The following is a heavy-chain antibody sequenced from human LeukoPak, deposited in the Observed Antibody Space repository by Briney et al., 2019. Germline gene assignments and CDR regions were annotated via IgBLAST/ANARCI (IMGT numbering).Heavy chain of an antibody. CDR3: ARHLPEGSRPNYYYYYGMDV. V-gene: IGHV5-51*01. J-gene: IGHJ6*02. D-gene: IGHD6-13*01. CDR2: IYPGDSDT. CDR1: GYSFSSYW. Sequence: GESLKISCKGSGYSFSSYWIAWVRQMPGKGLEWMGIIYPGDSDTRYSPSFQGQVTISADKSIRTAYLQWSSLKASDTAMYYCARHLPEGSRPNYYYYYGMDVWGQGTTVTVSS.